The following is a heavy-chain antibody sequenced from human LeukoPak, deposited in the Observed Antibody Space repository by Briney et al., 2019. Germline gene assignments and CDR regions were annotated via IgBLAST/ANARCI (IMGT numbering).Heavy chain of an antibody. CDR1: GGTFSSYA. J-gene: IGHJ5*02. CDR2: IIPIFGTA. V-gene: IGHV1-69*05. D-gene: IGHD1-7*01. Sequence: SVKVSCKASGGTFSSYAISWVRQAPGQGLEWMGGIIPIFGTANYAQKSQGRVTITTDESTSTAYMELSSLRSEDTAVYYCAGKAGTTHWFDPWGQGTLVTVSS. CDR3: AGKAGTTHWFDP.